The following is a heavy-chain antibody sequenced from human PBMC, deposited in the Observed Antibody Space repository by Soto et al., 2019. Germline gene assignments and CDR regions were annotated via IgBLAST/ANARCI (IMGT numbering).Heavy chain of an antibody. D-gene: IGHD1-20*01. CDR3: ARWTRAVYNWFDP. V-gene: IGHV4-31*03. J-gene: IGHJ5*02. CDR1: GGSISSGGYY. CDR2: IYYSGST. Sequence: QVQLQESGPGLVKPSQTLSLTCTVSGGSISSGGYYWSWIRQHPGKGLEWIGYIYYSGSTYYNPSLNRRVTISVDPSKNQFSLKLSAVTAADTAVYYCARWTRAVYNWFDPWGQGTLVTVSS.